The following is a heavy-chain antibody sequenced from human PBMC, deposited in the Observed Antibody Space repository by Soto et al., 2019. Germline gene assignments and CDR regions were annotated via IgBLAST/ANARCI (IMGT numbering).Heavy chain of an antibody. CDR1: GFTLSSYD. J-gene: IGHJ6*02. CDR2: IGSGGDT. Sequence: EVQLVESGGGVVQPGGSLRLSCAASGFTLSSYDIHWVRQDTGEGLAWVSGIGSGGDTHYADSVKGRFNISREDGKNSLYLQMNNLRVGDTAVYYCTRKTPPTGMECWGQGATVTVSS. D-gene: IGHD3-3*01. V-gene: IGHV3-13*01. CDR3: TRKTPPTGMEC.